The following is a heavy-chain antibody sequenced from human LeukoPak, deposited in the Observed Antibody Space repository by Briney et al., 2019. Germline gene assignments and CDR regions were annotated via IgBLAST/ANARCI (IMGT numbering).Heavy chain of an antibody. J-gene: IGHJ4*02. V-gene: IGHV3-23*01. Sequence: GVSLRLSCAASGFTFSSYAMNWVRQAPGKGLEWVSSISGSGGSTYYADSVKGRFTISRDNSKNTLHLQMNSLRAEDTAVYYCAKYRYGDYAHNFDYWGQGTLVTVSS. D-gene: IGHD4-17*01. CDR2: ISGSGGST. CDR1: GFTFSSYA. CDR3: AKYRYGDYAHNFDY.